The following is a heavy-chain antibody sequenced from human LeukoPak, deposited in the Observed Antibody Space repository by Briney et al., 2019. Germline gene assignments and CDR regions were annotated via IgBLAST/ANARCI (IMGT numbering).Heavy chain of an antibody. V-gene: IGHV3-21*01. CDR2: ISSSSSYI. CDR3: ARDGSAARGHYYGMDV. D-gene: IGHD2-2*01. J-gene: IGHJ6*04. Sequence: GGSLRLSCAASGFTFSSYAMNWVRQAPGKGLEWVSSISSSSSYIYYADSVKGRFTISRDNAKNSLYLQMNSLRAEDTAVYYCARDGSAARGHYYGMDVWGKGTTVTVSS. CDR1: GFTFSSYA.